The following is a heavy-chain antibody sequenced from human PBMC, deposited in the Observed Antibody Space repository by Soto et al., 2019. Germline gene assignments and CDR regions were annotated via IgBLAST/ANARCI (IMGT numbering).Heavy chain of an antibody. V-gene: IGHV5-10-1*01. Sequence: GESLKISCKGSGYSFTNYWITWVRQMPGKGLEWMGRIDPSDSYTNYSPSFQGHVTISADKSISTAYLQWSSLKASDTAIYYCAFPYNTRGHGMDVWGQGTTVTV. D-gene: IGHD1-20*01. J-gene: IGHJ6*02. CDR3: AFPYNTRGHGMDV. CDR2: IDPSDSYT. CDR1: GYSFTNYW.